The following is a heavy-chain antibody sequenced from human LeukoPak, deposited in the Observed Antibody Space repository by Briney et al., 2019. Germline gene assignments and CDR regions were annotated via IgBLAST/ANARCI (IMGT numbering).Heavy chain of an antibody. Sequence: GGSLRLSCAASGIRFSTYRMSWVRQAPGKGLEWVAYIDQDGSEKNYVESVQGRFTISRDNAKNSLYLQMNSLRAEDTAVYYCARNDFWSGYHYWGQGTLVTVSS. J-gene: IGHJ4*02. CDR2: IDQDGSEK. CDR1: GIRFSTYR. V-gene: IGHV3-7*01. D-gene: IGHD3-3*01. CDR3: ARNDFWSGYHY.